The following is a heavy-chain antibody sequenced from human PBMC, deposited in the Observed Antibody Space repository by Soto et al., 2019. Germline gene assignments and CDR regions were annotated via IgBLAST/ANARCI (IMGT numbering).Heavy chain of an antibody. D-gene: IGHD6-13*01. V-gene: IGHV3-7*03. CDR2: INKDGSEK. CDR1: GFTFSSGYTFSSFW. J-gene: IGHJ4*02. Sequence: VQLVESGGRSVQPGWSLRLSCAASGFTFSSGYTFSSFWMSWVRQPPGKGLEWVANINKDGSEKYYMDSVKGRFTISRDNAKNSLYLQMDSLRADDTAIYYCVIDRRVEPGFSYWGQGTLVTAPS. CDR3: VIDRRVEPGFSY.